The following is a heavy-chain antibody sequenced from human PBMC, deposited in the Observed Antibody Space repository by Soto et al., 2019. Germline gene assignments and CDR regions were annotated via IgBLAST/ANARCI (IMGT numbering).Heavy chain of an antibody. CDR3: TGEVASGY. D-gene: IGHD2-8*02. J-gene: IGHJ4*02. CDR1: GFTVSTYG. V-gene: IGHV3-30*03. CDR2: ISRDGGTK. Sequence: QVQLVESGGGVVQPGRSLRLSCAVSGFTVSTYGMHWVRQAPDKGLEWVAVISRDGGTKYYADSVKGRFTISRDNSRNTLFLEMNSLRGDDMAGYYCTGEVASGYWGQGTLVTVSS.